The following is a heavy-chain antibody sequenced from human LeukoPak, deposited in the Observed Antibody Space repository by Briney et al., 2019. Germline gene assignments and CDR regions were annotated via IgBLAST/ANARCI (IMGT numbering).Heavy chain of an antibody. CDR2: ISSSSSYI. J-gene: IGHJ5*02. CDR1: GFTFSSYS. CDR3: ARDSSGWYGGNWFDP. Sequence: PGGSLRLSCAASGFTFSSYSMNWVRQAPGKGLEWVSSISSSSSYIYYADSVKGRFTISRDNAKNSLYLQMNSLRAEDTAVYYCARDSSGWYGGNWFDPRGQGTLVTVSS. V-gene: IGHV3-21*01. D-gene: IGHD6-19*01.